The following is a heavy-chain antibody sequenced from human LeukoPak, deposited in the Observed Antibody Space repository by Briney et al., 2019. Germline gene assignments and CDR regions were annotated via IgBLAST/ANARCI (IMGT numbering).Heavy chain of an antibody. CDR1: GYGFTSYY. J-gene: IGHJ4*02. CDR3: ARDERPRAAAALSSDH. D-gene: IGHD6-13*01. CDR2: INPYSGGT. V-gene: IGHV1-46*01. Sequence: PSVTLSCTASGYGFTSYYMQWVRHAPGQGVGWMGIINPYSGGTSYAQKCQGRVSMTWDTSTSTVYMDLTRLRSEDTAIYYCARDERPRAAAALSSDHWGQGTLVTVSS.